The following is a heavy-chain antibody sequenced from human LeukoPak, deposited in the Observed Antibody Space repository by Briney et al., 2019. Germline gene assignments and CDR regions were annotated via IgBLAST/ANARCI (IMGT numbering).Heavy chain of an antibody. CDR1: GGSFSGYY. Sequence: SETLSLTCAVYGGSFSGYYWSWIRQPPGKGLEWIGEINRSGSTNYNPSLKSRVTISVDTSKNQFSLKLSSVTAADTAVYYCARALLGYCSGGSCYKFDYWGQGTLVTVSS. J-gene: IGHJ4*02. V-gene: IGHV4-34*01. CDR2: INRSGST. D-gene: IGHD2-15*01. CDR3: ARALLGYCSGGSCYKFDY.